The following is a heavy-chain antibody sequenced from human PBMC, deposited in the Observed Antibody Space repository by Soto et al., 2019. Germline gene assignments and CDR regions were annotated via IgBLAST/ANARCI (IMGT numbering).Heavy chain of an antibody. CDR1: GGSVSSGSYY. J-gene: IGHJ4*02. D-gene: IGHD4-17*01. CDR3: ARDGNGDYLFDY. CDR2: IYYSGST. Sequence: QVQLQESGPGLVKPSETLSLTCTVSGGSVSSGSYYWSWIRQPPEKGLEWIGYIYYSGSTNYNPSLKSRVSISVDTSNNQFSLKRSSVTAADTAVYYCARDGNGDYLFDYWGQGTLVTVSS. V-gene: IGHV4-61*01.